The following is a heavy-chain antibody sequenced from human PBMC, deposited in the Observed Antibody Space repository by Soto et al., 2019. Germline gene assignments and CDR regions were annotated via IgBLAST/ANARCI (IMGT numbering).Heavy chain of an antibody. J-gene: IGHJ5*02. D-gene: IGHD6-19*01. CDR2: ISSSSSYI. V-gene: IGHV3-21*01. CDR1: GFTFSSYS. CDR3: ARAKTRSGLYNWFDP. Sequence: GGSLRLSCAASGFTFSSYSMNWVRQAPGKGLEWVSSISSSSSYIYYADSVKGRFTISRDNAKNSLYLQMNSLRAEDTAVYYCARAKTRSGLYNWFDPWGQGTLVTVSS.